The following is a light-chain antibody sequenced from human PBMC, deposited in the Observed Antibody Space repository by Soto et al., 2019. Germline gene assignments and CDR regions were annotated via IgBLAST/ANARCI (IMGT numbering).Light chain of an antibody. CDR2: VGTGGIVG. CDR1: SGYSNYK. J-gene: IGLJ2*01. V-gene: IGLV9-49*01. Sequence: QSVLTQPPSASASLGASVTLTCTLSSGYSNYKVDWYQQRPGKGPRFVMRVGTGGIVGSKGDGIPDRFSVLGSGLNRYLTIKNIQEEDESDYHCGADHGSGSNSVVFGGGTKHTVL. CDR3: GADHGSGSNSVV.